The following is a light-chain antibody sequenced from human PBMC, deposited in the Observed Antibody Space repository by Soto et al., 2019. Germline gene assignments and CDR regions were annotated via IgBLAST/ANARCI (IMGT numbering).Light chain of an antibody. CDR3: FSFTSTNTHV. CDR1: SSDFGSYKF. J-gene: IGLJ1*01. V-gene: IGLV2-23*01. Sequence: QSALTQPASVSGSPGQSVTIPCTGTSSDFGSYKFVSWYQHHPGKVPKVIIYETSKRPSGVSDRFSGSKSGNTASLTISGLQAEDEADYYCFSFTSTNTHVFGSGTKLTVL. CDR2: ETS.